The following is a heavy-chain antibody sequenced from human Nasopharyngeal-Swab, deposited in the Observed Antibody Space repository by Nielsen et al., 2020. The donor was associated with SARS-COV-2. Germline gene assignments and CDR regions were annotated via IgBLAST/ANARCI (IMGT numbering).Heavy chain of an antibody. CDR2: ARLDGSIK. D-gene: IGHD6-13*01. J-gene: IGHJ4*02. V-gene: IGHV3-30*02. CDR3: ARDNFSAALFEY. Sequence: LSLTCASSGFSNNDYGIHWIRQAPGKGLQWVAFARLDGSIKYYEDSVQGRFTISGDTSRNTMYLHMNSLRPDDTAVYFCARDNFSAALFEYWGQGTLVTISP. CDR1: GFSNNDYG.